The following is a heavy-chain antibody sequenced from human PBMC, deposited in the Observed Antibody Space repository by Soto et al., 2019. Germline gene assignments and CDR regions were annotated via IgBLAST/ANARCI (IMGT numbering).Heavy chain of an antibody. CDR3: ARGTAISQRHCISTSCYDRNGMDV. CDR1: GFTFSSYG. V-gene: IGHV3-33*01. Sequence: PGGSLRLSCAASGFTFSSYGMHWVRQAPGKGLEWVAVIWYDGSNKYYADSVKGRFTISRDNSKNTLYLQMNSLRAEDTAVYYCARGTAISQRHCISTSCYDRNGMDVWGQGTTVTVSS. CDR2: IWYDGSNK. J-gene: IGHJ6*02. D-gene: IGHD2-2*01.